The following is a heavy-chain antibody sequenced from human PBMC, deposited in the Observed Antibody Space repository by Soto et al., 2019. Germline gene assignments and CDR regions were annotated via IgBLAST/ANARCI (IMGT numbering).Heavy chain of an antibody. Sequence: EVQLVESGGGLVKPGGSLRLSCAASGFTFSSYSMNWVRQAPGKGLEWVSSISSSRSYIYYADSVRGRFTISRDDAKNARYLQMNSLRAEDTAVYYCARDPSMVRGENWYFDLWGRGTLVTVSS. CDR3: ARDPSMVRGENWYFDL. CDR1: GFTFSSYS. V-gene: IGHV3-21*01. D-gene: IGHD3-10*01. J-gene: IGHJ2*01. CDR2: ISSSRSYI.